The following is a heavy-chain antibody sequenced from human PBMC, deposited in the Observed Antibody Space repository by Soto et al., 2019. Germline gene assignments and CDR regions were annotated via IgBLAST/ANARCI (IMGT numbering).Heavy chain of an antibody. V-gene: IGHV1-18*01. CDR3: TRQNGDFFEY. Sequence: ASVKVSCKASGYTFFTYDISWVRQAPGQGLEWMGWISTYSGDTKYAQKFQGRVTMTTDTSTTTAYLELRSLRSDDTAVYYCTRQNGDFFEYWGQGALVTVSS. D-gene: IGHD4-17*01. J-gene: IGHJ4*02. CDR1: GYTFFTYD. CDR2: ISTYSGDT.